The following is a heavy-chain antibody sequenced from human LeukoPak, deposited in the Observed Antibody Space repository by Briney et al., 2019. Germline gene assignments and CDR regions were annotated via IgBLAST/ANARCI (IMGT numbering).Heavy chain of an antibody. CDR2: ISSSGSTI. CDR1: GFTFSSYE. D-gene: IGHD3-10*01. Sequence: QSGGSLRLSCAASGFTFSSYEMNWVRQAPGKGLEWVSYISSSGSTIYYADSVKGRFTISRDDSKNTLYLQMNSLRAEDTAVYYCAKDFGELFNMGRYDYWGQGTLVTVSS. V-gene: IGHV3-48*03. CDR3: AKDFGELFNMGRYDY. J-gene: IGHJ4*02.